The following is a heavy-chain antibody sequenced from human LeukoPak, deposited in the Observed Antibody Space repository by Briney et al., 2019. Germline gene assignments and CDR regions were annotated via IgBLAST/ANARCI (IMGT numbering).Heavy chain of an antibody. J-gene: IGHJ5*02. Sequence: PGGSLRLSCAASGFAFSSYAMHWVRQAPGKGLEWVALISNDGGNKYYGDSVKGRFSISRDNSKNTLYLQMNSLRAEDTAVYYCARTPLGRWLQTFDPWGQGTLVTVSS. CDR2: ISNDGGNK. CDR1: GFAFSSYA. V-gene: IGHV3-30-3*01. CDR3: ARTPLGRWLQTFDP. D-gene: IGHD5-12*01.